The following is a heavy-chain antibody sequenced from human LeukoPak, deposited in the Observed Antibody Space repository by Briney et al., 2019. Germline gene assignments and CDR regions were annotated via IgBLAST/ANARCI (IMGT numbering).Heavy chain of an antibody. V-gene: IGHV4-34*01. CDR3: ARGHWFHYYFDY. CDR1: GGSFGGYY. J-gene: IGHJ4*02. Sequence: SETLSLTCAVYGGSFGGYYWSWIRQPPGKGLEWIGEINHSGSTNYNPSLKSRVTISVDTSKNQFSLKLSSVTAADTAVYYCARGHWFHYYFDYWGQGTLVTVSS. CDR2: INHSGST. D-gene: IGHD3-9*01.